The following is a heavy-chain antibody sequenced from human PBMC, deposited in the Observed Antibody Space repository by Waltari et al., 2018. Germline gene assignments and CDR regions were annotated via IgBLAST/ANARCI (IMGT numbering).Heavy chain of an antibody. CDR2: ISSSSSTI. D-gene: IGHD6-13*01. V-gene: IGHV3-48*01. CDR3: ARGRIAAAAFDY. CDR1: GFTFSSYG. Sequence: VQLVESGGGVVQPGRSLRLSCAASGFTFSSYGMHWVRQAPGKGLEWVSYISSSSSTIYYADSVKGRFTMSRDNAKNALYLQMNSRRAEDTAVYYCARGRIAAAAFDYWGQGTLVTVSS. J-gene: IGHJ4*02.